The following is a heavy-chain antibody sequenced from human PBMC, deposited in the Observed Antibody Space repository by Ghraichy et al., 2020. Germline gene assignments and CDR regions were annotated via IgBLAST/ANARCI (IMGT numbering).Heavy chain of an antibody. CDR2: INHSGST. Sequence: SETLSLTCAVYGGSFSGYYWSWIRQPPGKGLEWIGEINHSGSTNYNPSLKSRVTISVDTSKNQFSLKLSSVTAADTAVYYCARGMGYCSGGSCYISRWFDPWGQGTLVTVSS. D-gene: IGHD2-15*01. CDR3: ARGMGYCSGGSCYISRWFDP. CDR1: GGSFSGYY. J-gene: IGHJ5*02. V-gene: IGHV4-34*01.